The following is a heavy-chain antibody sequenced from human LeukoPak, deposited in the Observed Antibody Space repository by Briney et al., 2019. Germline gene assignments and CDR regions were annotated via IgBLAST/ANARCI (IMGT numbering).Heavy chain of an antibody. J-gene: IGHJ4*02. Sequence: SETLSLTCTVSGGSISNNNYYWAWIRQPPGKGLECIGSIYYSGSTYYNPSLKSRVTVSVDTSKNQFSLRLSSVTAADTAVYYCATWRTAKTGFDYWGQGTLVTVSS. CDR2: IYYSGST. CDR1: GGSISNNNYY. D-gene: IGHD1-1*01. V-gene: IGHV4-39*01. CDR3: ATWRTAKTGFDY.